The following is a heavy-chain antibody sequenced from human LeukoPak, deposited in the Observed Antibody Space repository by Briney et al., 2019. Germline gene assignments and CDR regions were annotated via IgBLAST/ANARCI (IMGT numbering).Heavy chain of an antibody. CDR1: GYSFTSYW. V-gene: IGHV5-51*01. D-gene: IGHD3-3*01. CDR2: IYPGDSDT. J-gene: IGHJ4*02. CDR3: ARLRPTIFGVVIGVFFDY. Sequence: GASLKISCKGSGYSFTSYWIGWVRQMPGKGLEWMGIIYPGDSDTRYSPSFQGQVTTSADKSISTAYLQWSSLKASDTAMYYCARLRPTIFGVVIGVFFDYWGQGTLVTVSS.